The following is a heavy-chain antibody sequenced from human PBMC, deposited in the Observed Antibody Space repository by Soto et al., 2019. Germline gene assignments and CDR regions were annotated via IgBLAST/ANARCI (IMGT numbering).Heavy chain of an antibody. CDR2: INPNSGGT. J-gene: IGHJ4*02. V-gene: IGHV1-2*02. CDR1: GYTFTDYY. D-gene: IGHD3-22*01. Sequence: ASVKVSCKTSGYTFTDYYLHWVRQAPGQGLEWMGWINPNSGGTKYAQRFQGGVTMTRDTPISTAYMELNRLRSDDTAIYYCASWALSTDYFDGSGRSFDCWGQGTLVTVSS. CDR3: ASWALSTDYFDGSGRSFDC.